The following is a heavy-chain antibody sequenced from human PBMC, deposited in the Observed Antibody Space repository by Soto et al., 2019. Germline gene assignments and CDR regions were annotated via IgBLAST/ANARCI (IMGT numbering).Heavy chain of an antibody. CDR3: ARGPSGYGMDV. Sequence: QVQLQQWGAGLLKPSETLSLTCAVYGGSFSGYYWSWIRQPPGKGLEWIGEINHSGSTNYNPSLKSRVTISVDTSKNQFSLKLSSVTAADTAVYYWARGPSGYGMDVWGQGTTVTVSS. CDR2: INHSGST. V-gene: IGHV4-34*01. J-gene: IGHJ6*02. CDR1: GGSFSGYY. D-gene: IGHD7-27*01.